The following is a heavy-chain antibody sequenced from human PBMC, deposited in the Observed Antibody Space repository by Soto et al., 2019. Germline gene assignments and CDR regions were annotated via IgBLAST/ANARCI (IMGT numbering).Heavy chain of an antibody. D-gene: IGHD6-13*01. J-gene: IGHJ6*02. CDR1: GFLFNDYD. V-gene: IGHV3-33*01. Sequence: QVQLVESGGGVVQPGGSLRLSCAASGFLFNDYDMHWVRQAPGKGLEWVSFIWYDGSNKHYADSVEGRFTIARDNTKNTVYLQMNPLRVEDTAVYYCARDPPASGFVMDVWGQGNTVTV. CDR3: ARDPPASGFVMDV. CDR2: IWYDGSNK.